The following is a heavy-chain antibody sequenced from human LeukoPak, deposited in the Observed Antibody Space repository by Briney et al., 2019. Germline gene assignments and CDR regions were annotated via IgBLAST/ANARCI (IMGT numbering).Heavy chain of an antibody. CDR3: ATGWSGYYWTT. Sequence: SDTLSLTCSVSGYSISSGYYWGWIRQPPGKGLEWIGSIYHSGSTYYNTSLKSRVTISVDTSKNQFSLKLNSVTAADTAVYYCATGWSGYYWTTWGQGTLVAVSS. J-gene: IGHJ5*02. CDR2: IYHSGST. CDR1: GYSISSGYY. V-gene: IGHV4-38-2*02. D-gene: IGHD3-3*01.